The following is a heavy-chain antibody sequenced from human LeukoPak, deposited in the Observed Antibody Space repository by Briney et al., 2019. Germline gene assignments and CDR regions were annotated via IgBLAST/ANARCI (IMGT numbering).Heavy chain of an antibody. CDR2: IYYSGST. V-gene: IGHV4-39*01. Sequence: PSETLPLTCTVSGGSISSSSYYWGWIRQPPGKGLEWIGSIYYSGSTYYNPSLKSRVTISVDTSKNQFSLKLSSVTAADTAVYYCASIAVAGTNFDYWGQGTLVTVSS. CDR1: GGSISSSSYY. CDR3: ASIAVAGTNFDY. J-gene: IGHJ4*02. D-gene: IGHD6-19*01.